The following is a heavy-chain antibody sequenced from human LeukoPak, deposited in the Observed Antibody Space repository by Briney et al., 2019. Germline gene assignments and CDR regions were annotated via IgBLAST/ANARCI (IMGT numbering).Heavy chain of an antibody. J-gene: IGHJ1*01. Sequence: QTGGSLRLSCAASGFTFDDYAMHWVRQAPGKGLEWVSGISWNSGSIGYADSVKGRFTISRDNAKNSLYLQMNSLRAEDTALYYCAKGAGYGSGNLAEYFQHWGQGTLVTVSS. V-gene: IGHV3-9*01. CDR1: GFTFDDYA. D-gene: IGHD3-10*01. CDR3: AKGAGYGSGNLAEYFQH. CDR2: ISWNSGSI.